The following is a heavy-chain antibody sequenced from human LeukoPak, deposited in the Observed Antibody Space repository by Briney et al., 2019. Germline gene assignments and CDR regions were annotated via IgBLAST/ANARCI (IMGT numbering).Heavy chain of an antibody. D-gene: IGHD5-24*01. Sequence: SETLSLTCSVSGGSISSNNYYWGWIRQPPGKGLEWIGYIYYSGSTYYNPSLRSRVTISVDTSKNQFSLKLSSVTAADTAVYYCARREDGRYTIDYWGQGTLVTVSS. CDR1: GGSISSNNYY. J-gene: IGHJ4*02. V-gene: IGHV4-39*01. CDR3: ARREDGRYTIDY. CDR2: IYYSGST.